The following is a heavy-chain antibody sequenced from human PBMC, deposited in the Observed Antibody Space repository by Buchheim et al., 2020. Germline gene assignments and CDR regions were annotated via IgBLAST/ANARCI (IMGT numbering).Heavy chain of an antibody. J-gene: IGHJ4*02. Sequence: EVQLVESGGGLVQPGGSLRLSCAASGFTFGRYPMSWVRQAPGKGLEWILHIEADGSATHSADSVKGRFTISRDNAKNSLFLQMSSLRHEDTAVYYCARSPSVPHGEDYWGQGTL. CDR2: IEADGSAT. CDR1: GFTFGRYP. CDR3: ARSPSVPHGEDY. V-gene: IGHV3-48*02. D-gene: IGHD3-10*01.